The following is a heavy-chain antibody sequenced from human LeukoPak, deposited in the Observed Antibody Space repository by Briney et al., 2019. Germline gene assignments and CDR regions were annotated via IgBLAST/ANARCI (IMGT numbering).Heavy chain of an antibody. V-gene: IGHV1-18*04. CDR1: GYTFTSYG. CDR2: ISAYNGNT. Sequence: ASVKVSCKASGYTFTSYGISWVRQAPGQGLEWMGWISAYNGNTNYAQKLQGRVTMTTDTSTSTAYMGLRSLRSDDTAVCYCARVVTMVRGVQVGDYWGQGTLVTVSS. D-gene: IGHD3-10*01. J-gene: IGHJ4*02. CDR3: ARVVTMVRGVQVGDY.